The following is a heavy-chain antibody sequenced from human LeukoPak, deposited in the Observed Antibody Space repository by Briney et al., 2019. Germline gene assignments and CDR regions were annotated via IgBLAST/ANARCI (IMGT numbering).Heavy chain of an antibody. D-gene: IGHD6-13*01. CDR3: ARGRIAAAGDY. V-gene: IGHV1-18*01. CDR1: GYTFTSYG. Sequence: ASVKVSCKASGYTFTSYGITWVRQAPGQGLEWMGWINANNGNTNYAQNLQGRVTMTRDTSTSAAYMDLRSLRSDDTAVYYCARGRIAAAGDYWGQGTLVTVSS. CDR2: INANNGNT. J-gene: IGHJ4*02.